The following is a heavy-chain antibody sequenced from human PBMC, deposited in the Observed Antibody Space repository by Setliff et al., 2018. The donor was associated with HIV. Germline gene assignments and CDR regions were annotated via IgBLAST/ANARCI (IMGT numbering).Heavy chain of an antibody. D-gene: IGHD6-13*01. V-gene: IGHV4-61*02. Sequence: SETLSLTCNVSGGSISSVNYYWNWVRQPAGKGLEWIGRIYASGSPTYNPSLKSRVTISVDTSKNHFSLRLNSVTAADTAVYFCARDGGRTGYSSSSDQWGQGTLVTVS. CDR1: GGSISSVNYY. CDR3: ARDGGRTGYSSSSDQ. CDR2: IYASGSP. J-gene: IGHJ4*02.